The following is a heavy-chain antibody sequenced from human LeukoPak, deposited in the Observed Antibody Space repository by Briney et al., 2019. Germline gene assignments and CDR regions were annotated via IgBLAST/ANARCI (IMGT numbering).Heavy chain of an antibody. D-gene: IGHD2/OR15-2a*01. CDR2: IIGSGGST. CDR3: AKSLGPGIYYMDV. J-gene: IGHJ6*03. Sequence: GGSLRLSCAASGFTSRSYAMSRVREAPGEGLERVSAIIGSGGSTYYADSVKGRFTISRDNSKNTLYLQMNSLRAADTAVYTCAKSLGPGIYYMDVWRKPTTVTVSS. CDR1: GFTSRSYA. V-gene: IGHV3-23*01.